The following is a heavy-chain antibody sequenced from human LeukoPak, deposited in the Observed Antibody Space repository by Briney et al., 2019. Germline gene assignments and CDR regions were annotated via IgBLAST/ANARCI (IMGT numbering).Heavy chain of an antibody. Sequence: PSETLSLTCAVYGGSFSGYYWSWVREPPGKGLEWSGEINHSGSTNYNPSLTSRGTISVDTSKNQFSLKLSSVTAADTAVYYCARGYCSGGSCYHFDAFDIWGQGTMVTVSS. CDR3: ARGYCSGGSCYHFDAFDI. J-gene: IGHJ3*02. CDR1: GGSFSGYY. V-gene: IGHV4-34*01. CDR2: INHSGST. D-gene: IGHD2-15*01.